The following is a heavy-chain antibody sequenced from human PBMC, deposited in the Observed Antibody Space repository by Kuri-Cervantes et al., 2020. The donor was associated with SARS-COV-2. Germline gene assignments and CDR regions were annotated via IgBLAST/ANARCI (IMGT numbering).Heavy chain of an antibody. CDR1: TFSSYA. J-gene: IGHJ5*02. CDR2: IYYSGST. CDR3: ARLTGYSSGWYWASWWFDP. Sequence: TFSSYAMSWVRQAPGKGLEWIGSIYYSGSTYYNPSLKSRVTISVDTSKNQFSLKLSSVTAADTAVYYCARLTGYSSGWYWASWWFDPWGQGTLVTVSS. V-gene: IGHV4-39*01. D-gene: IGHD6-19*01.